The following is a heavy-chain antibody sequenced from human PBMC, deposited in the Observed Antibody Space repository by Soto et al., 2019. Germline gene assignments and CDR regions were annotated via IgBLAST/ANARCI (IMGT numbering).Heavy chain of an antibody. CDR2: SDTASGKS. Sequence: QVQLVQSGAEVKKPGASVKVSCKASVYSVTTFDLHWVRHAPGQRLEWMGWSDTASGKSKYSEIFQGRVTITGDTSATTAYMELSSLRFEDTAVYYCAMSRGWWSFDYWGQGTLITVSS. CDR1: VYSVTTFD. CDR3: AMSRGWWSFDY. J-gene: IGHJ4*02. D-gene: IGHD6-19*01. V-gene: IGHV1-3*04.